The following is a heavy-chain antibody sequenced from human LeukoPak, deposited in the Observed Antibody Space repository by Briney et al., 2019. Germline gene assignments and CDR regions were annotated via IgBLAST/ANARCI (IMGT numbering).Heavy chain of an antibody. V-gene: IGHV3-23*01. CDR2: IDTIGGST. CDR3: AKGSGSGWYGWFAP. Sequence: GRSLRLSWAVSGFTFSSYAMSWVRQAPGKGLEWVSSIDTIGGSTYYADSVKGLFTISRDNSKNTFYLQMNSLRADDTAVYYCAKGSGSGWYGWFAPWGQGTLVTVSS. D-gene: IGHD6-19*01. J-gene: IGHJ5*02. CDR1: GFTFSSYA.